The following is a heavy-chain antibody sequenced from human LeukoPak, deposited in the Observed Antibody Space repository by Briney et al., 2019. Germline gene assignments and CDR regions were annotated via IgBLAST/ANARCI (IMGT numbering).Heavy chain of an antibody. Sequence: PGGSLRLSCAASGFTFSPYCMHWVRQAPGKGLVWVSRINTDASSTNYADSVKGRFTISRDNARNTLYLQMNGLRAEDTAVYYCARALPAFNIWGQGTMVTVSS. V-gene: IGHV3-74*01. CDR2: INTDASST. J-gene: IGHJ3*02. CDR1: GFTFSPYC. CDR3: ARALPAFNI. D-gene: IGHD2-15*01.